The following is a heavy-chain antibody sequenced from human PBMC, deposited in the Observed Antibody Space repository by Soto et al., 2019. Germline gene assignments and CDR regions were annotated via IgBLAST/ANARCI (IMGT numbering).Heavy chain of an antibody. CDR1: GFTFSSYA. CDR2: ISGSGGST. D-gene: IGHD3-22*01. V-gene: IGHV3-23*01. CDR3: AKDRVFVYDSSGGDY. Sequence: EVQLLESGGGLVQPGGSLRLSCAASGFTFSSYAMSWVRQAPGKGLEWVSAISGSGGSTYYADSVKGRFTISRDNSKNTLYLLIKSLRAEDTAVYYCAKDRVFVYDSSGGDYWGQGTLVTVSS. J-gene: IGHJ4*02.